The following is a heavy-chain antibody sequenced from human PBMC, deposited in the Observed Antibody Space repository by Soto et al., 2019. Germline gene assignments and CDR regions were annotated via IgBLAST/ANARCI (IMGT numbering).Heavy chain of an antibody. CDR2: IIPIFGTA. D-gene: IGHD2-21*01. Sequence: ASVKVSCKASGGTFSSYAISWVRQAPGQELEWMGGIIPIFGTANYAQKFQGSITITADKSTSTAYMELSSLRSEDTAVYYCATHPPTIPRLGRFDPWGQGTLVTVSS. CDR3: ATHPPTIPRLGRFDP. J-gene: IGHJ5*02. CDR1: GGTFSSYA. V-gene: IGHV1-69*06.